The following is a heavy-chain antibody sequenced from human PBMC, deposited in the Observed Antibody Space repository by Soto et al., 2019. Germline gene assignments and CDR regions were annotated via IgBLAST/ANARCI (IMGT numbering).Heavy chain of an antibody. V-gene: IGHV1-8*01. CDR2: VDPHTDNR. CDR1: GYTFTSYD. D-gene: IGHD3-10*01. CDR3: ANYRPTSPVVFDT. Sequence: QVQLVQSGAEVKKPGASVKVSCQLSGYTFTSYDINWVRQPPGQGLEWLGWVDPHTDNRCYRAQKFQVRLTLTRDTSTSTVYMELSGLQSEDTAVSYCANYRPTSPVVFDTRVKGTLVTVSS. J-gene: IGHJ3*02.